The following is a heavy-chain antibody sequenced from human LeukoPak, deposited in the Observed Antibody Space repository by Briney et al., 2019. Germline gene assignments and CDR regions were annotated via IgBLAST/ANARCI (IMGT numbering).Heavy chain of an antibody. CDR2: INSDSGGT. D-gene: IGHD4-17*01. CDR3: ARDTITVTTPYFDY. V-gene: IGHV1-2*02. CDR1: GYTFTGCY. Sequence: GASVKVSCKASGYTFTGCYIDWVRQAPGQGPEWMGWINSDSGGTNYAQKFQGRVTMTRDTSTSTAYMELSSLRSDDTAFYYCARDTITVTTPYFDYWGQGTLVTVSS. J-gene: IGHJ4*02.